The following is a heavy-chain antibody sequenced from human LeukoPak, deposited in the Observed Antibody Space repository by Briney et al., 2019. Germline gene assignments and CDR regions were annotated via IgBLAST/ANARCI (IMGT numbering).Heavy chain of an antibody. V-gene: IGHV3-23*01. J-gene: IGHJ4*02. CDR3: AKSRGSTLFDS. CDR1: GFSFISYA. D-gene: IGHD1-26*01. CDR2: INGGGDKT. Sequence: GGSLRLSCAASGFSFISYAMSWVRQAPGKGLEWVSGINGGGDKTYYRDSVKGRITISRDNSKNTLYLQMNSLRAEDTAIYYCAKSRGSTLFDSWGQGTLVTVSS.